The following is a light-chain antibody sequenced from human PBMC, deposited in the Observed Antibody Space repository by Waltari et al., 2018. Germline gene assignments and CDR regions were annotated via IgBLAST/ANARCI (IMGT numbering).Light chain of an antibody. Sequence: QLVLTQSPPPLPPLEPPFRLPSPLPGENSTSPLPCHRQRQEKAPRSLMKLNSDGSHIKGDGIPDRFSGSSSGAERYLISSSLQSEDEADYYCQTWDTGTWVFGGGTKLTVL. CDR2: LNSDGSH. V-gene: IGLV4-69*01. CDR3: QTWDTGTWV. CDR1: GENSTSP. J-gene: IGLJ3*02.